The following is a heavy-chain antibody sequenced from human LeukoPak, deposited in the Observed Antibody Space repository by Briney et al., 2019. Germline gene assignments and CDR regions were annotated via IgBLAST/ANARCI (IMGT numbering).Heavy chain of an antibody. CDR1: GFTVRTYG. Sequence: GGSLRLSCAGSGFTVRTYGMHWVRQAPGKGLEWVAYIQYDGSNKQYADSVKGRFSISRDNSENILYLQMNSLRAEDTAVYYCARQTGSGLFILPGGQGTLVTVSS. CDR2: IQYDGSNK. D-gene: IGHD3/OR15-3a*01. CDR3: ARQTGSGLFILP. J-gene: IGHJ4*02. V-gene: IGHV3-30*19.